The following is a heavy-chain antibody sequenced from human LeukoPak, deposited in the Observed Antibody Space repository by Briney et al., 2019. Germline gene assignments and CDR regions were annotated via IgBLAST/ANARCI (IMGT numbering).Heavy chain of an antibody. D-gene: IGHD2-2*01. CDR2: ISGSGGST. J-gene: IGHJ6*03. CDR1: GFTFSSYA. Sequence: TGGSLRLSCAASGFTFSSYAMSWVRQAPGKGLEWVSVISGSGGSTYYADSVKGRFTISRDNSKNTLYLQMNSLRAEDTAVYYCAKAGYCSSTSCRTENYYYYYMDVWGKGTTVTVSS. CDR3: AKAGYCSSTSCRTENYYYYYMDV. V-gene: IGHV3-23*01.